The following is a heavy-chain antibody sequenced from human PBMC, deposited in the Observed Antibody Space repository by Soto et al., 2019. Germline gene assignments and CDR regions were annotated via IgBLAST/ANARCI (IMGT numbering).Heavy chain of an antibody. CDR3: ARDGPPYDILTGYRY. J-gene: IGHJ4*02. V-gene: IGHV1-18*01. CDR1: GYTVTSYG. CDR2: ISAYNGNT. D-gene: IGHD3-9*01. Sequence: ASVKVSCKASGYTVTSYGISWVRQAPGQGLEWMGWISAYNGNTNYAQKLQGRVTMTTDTSTSTAYMELRSLRSDDTAVYYCARDGPPYDILTGYRYWGQGTLVTVSS.